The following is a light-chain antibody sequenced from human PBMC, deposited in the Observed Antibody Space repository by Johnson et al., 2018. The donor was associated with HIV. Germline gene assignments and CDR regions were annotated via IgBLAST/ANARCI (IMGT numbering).Light chain of an antibody. CDR1: SSNIGNNY. V-gene: IGLV1-51*02. J-gene: IGLJ1*01. Sequence: QSVLTQPPSVSAAPGQKVTISCSGSSSNIGNNYVSWYQQLPGTAPKLLIYENNKRPSGIPDRFSGSKSGATATLGITGLQTGDEADYDCGTWGSSLSTPNYVFGAGTKVTVL. CDR3: GTWGSSLSTPNYV. CDR2: ENN.